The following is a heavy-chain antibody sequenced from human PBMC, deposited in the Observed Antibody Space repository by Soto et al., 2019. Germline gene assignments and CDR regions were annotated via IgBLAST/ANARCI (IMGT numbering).Heavy chain of an antibody. CDR1: GFTFSTYA. D-gene: IGHD3-3*01. J-gene: IGHJ4*02. Sequence: PGGSLRLSCAASGFTFSTYAMTWVRQAPGKGLEWVSSISGSGGSTYHADSVKGRFTISRDTSQSTLYLQMNSLRADDTAMYYCARWSYLDYWGQGTRVTVS. V-gene: IGHV3-23*01. CDR2: ISGSGGST. CDR3: ARWSYLDY.